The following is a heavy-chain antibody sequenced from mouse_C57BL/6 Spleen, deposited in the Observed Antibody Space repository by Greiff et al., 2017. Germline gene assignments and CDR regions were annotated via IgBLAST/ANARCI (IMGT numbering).Heavy chain of an antibody. D-gene: IGHD2-3*01. V-gene: IGHV2-9-1*01. J-gene: IGHJ2*01. Sequence: QVQLQQSGPGLVAPSQSLSITCTVSGFSLTSYAISWVRQPPGKGLEWLGVIWTGGGTNYNSALKSRMSISKDNSKSQVFLKMNSLQTDDTAMYYCARNDYDGYYLFFDYWGQGTTLTVSS. CDR3: ARNDYDGYYLFFDY. CDR2: IWTGGGT. CDR1: GFSLTSYA.